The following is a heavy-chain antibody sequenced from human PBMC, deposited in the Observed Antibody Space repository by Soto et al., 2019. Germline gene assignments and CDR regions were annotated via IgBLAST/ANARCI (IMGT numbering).Heavy chain of an antibody. J-gene: IGHJ6*02. CDR1: GGTFSSCP. CDR2: IIPIFGAA. Sequence: QVQLVQSGAEVKKPWSSVKVSCKASGGTFSSCPISWVRQAPGQGLEWMGGIIPIFGAANYAQKFQGRVTITADESTSTAYMELSSLRSEDTAVYYCARGSITGNHYYYYYGMDVWGQWTTVTVSS. V-gene: IGHV1-69*01. D-gene: IGHD1-20*01. CDR3: ARGSITGNHYYYYYGMDV.